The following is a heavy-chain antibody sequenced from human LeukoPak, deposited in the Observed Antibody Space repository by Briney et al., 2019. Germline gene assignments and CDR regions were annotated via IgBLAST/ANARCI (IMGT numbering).Heavy chain of an antibody. CDR2: ISYDGSNK. J-gene: IGHJ6*02. Sequence: GGSLRLSCAAPGFTFSSYGVHWVRQAPGKGLEWVAVISYDGSNKYYADSVKGRFTISRDNSKNTLYLQMNSLRAEDTAVYYCAKDGYDFDYYYYGMDVWGQGTTVTVSS. D-gene: IGHD5-12*01. CDR3: AKDGYDFDYYYYGMDV. CDR1: GFTFSSYG. V-gene: IGHV3-30*18.